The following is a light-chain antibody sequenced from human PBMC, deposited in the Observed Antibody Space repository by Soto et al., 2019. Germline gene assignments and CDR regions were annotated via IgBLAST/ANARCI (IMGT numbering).Light chain of an antibody. CDR3: QQFGDSPKT. J-gene: IGKJ1*01. CDR2: GAS. CDR1: QRVDSNY. Sequence: EIVLTQSPGTLYLSPGERATLSCRTSQRVDSNYLAWYQQKPGQAPRLLIYGASSRATGVPGRFSGSGSGTDFTLTISRLEPEDFAVYHCQQFGDSPKTFGQGTTVEI. V-gene: IGKV3-20*01.